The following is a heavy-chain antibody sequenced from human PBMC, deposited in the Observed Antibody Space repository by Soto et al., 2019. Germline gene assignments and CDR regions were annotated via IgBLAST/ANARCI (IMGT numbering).Heavy chain of an antibody. Sequence: QVQLQESGPGLVKPSQTLSLTCTVSGGSISSGGYYWSWIRQHPGKGLEWIGYIYYSGSTYYNPSLKSRVTISVDTSKNQFSLKLSSVTAADTAVYYGIRQLEREGWFDPWGQGTLVTVSS. CDR3: IRQLEREGWFDP. J-gene: IGHJ5*02. V-gene: IGHV4-31*03. D-gene: IGHD6-6*01. CDR2: IYYSGST. CDR1: GGSISSGGYY.